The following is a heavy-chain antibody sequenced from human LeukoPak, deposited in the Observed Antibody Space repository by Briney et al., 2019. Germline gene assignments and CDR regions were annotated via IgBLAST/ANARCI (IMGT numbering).Heavy chain of an antibody. D-gene: IGHD4-11*01. J-gene: IGHJ4*02. CDR1: GFTFNHYG. V-gene: IGHV3-33*06. CDR2: IWSDGSNK. CDR3: AKDAQRGFDYSNSLEK. Sequence: GGSLRLSCAASGFTFNHYGMHWVRQAPGKGLEWVAVIWSDGSNKFYAASVRGRFTISSEDSRKTVYLQMDSLTAEDTAVYYCAKDAQRGFDYSNSLEKWGQGTLVTVSS.